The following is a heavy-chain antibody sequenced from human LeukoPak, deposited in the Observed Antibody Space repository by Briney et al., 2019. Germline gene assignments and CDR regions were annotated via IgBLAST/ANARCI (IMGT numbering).Heavy chain of an antibody. CDR2: IRSDSSNK. CDR3: AKVPLSSSGWDREYYFDY. V-gene: IGHV3-30*02. Sequence: GRSLRLSCAASGFTFSSYAMHWVRQAPGKGPEWVAFIRSDSSNKYYADSVKGRFTISRDNSKNTLYLQMNSLRAEDTAVYYCAKVPLSSSGWDREYYFDYWGQGTLVTVSS. CDR1: GFTFSSYA. D-gene: IGHD6-19*01. J-gene: IGHJ4*02.